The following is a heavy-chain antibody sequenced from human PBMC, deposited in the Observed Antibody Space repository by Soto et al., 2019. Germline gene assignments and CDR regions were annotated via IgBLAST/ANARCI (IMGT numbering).Heavy chain of an antibody. D-gene: IGHD2-21*02. V-gene: IGHV1-69*02. Sequence: QVQLVQSGAEVKKPGSSVKVSCKASGGTFSSYTISWVRQAPGQGLEWMGRIIPILGIANYAQKFRGRVTITADKSTSTAYMELSSLRSEDTAVYYCARNIVVVTAIPRDYYYYGMDVWGQGTTVTVSS. CDR2: IIPILGIA. J-gene: IGHJ6*02. CDR1: GGTFSSYT. CDR3: ARNIVVVTAIPRDYYYYGMDV.